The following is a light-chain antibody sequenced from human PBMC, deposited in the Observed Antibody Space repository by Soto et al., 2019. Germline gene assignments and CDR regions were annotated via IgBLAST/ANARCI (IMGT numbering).Light chain of an antibody. V-gene: IGLV2-23*03. Sequence: QSALTQPASVSGYPGQSITISCTGTSNDVGSYNLVSWYQQYPGKAPKLMIYEGSKRPSGVSNRFSGSKSDNTASLTISGLQAEDEADYYCCSYAGSSTFVFGGGTKLTVL. CDR3: CSYAGSSTFV. J-gene: IGLJ2*01. CDR1: SNDVGSYNL. CDR2: EGS.